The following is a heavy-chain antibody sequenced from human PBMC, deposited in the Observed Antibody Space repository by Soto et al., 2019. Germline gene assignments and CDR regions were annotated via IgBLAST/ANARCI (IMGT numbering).Heavy chain of an antibody. CDR3: ARATTVVTPLDYDYGMDV. V-gene: IGHV3-30-3*01. Sequence: QVQLVESGGGVVQPGRSLRLSCAASGFTFSSYAMHWVRQAPGKGLEWVAVISYDGSNKYYADSVKGRFTISRDNSKNTLYLQMNSLRAEDTAVYYCARATTVVTPLDYDYGMDVWGQGTTVTVSS. J-gene: IGHJ6*02. CDR1: GFTFSSYA. CDR2: ISYDGSNK. D-gene: IGHD4-17*01.